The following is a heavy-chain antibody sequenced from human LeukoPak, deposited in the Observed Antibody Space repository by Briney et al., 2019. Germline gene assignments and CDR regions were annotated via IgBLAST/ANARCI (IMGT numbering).Heavy chain of an antibody. V-gene: IGHV4-39*07. CDR3: ARYMITFGGVIVGFDY. CDR2: IYYSGST. J-gene: IGHJ4*02. CDR1: GGSISSSSYY. Sequence: PSETLSLTCTVSGGSISSSSYYWGWIRQPPGKGLEWIGSIYYSGSTYYNPSLKSRVTISVDTSKNQFSLKLSSVTAADTAVYYCARYMITFGGVIVGFDYWGQGTLVTVSS. D-gene: IGHD3-16*02.